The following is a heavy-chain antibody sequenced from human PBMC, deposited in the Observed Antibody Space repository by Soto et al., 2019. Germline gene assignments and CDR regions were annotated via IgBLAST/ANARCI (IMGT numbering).Heavy chain of an antibody. CDR3: ARDSAVGPYDSSGYWFNY. V-gene: IGHV3-20*04. D-gene: IGHD3-22*01. CDR1: GFTFDDYG. CDR2: INWNGGST. Sequence: GGSLRLSCAASGFTFDDYGMSWVRQAPGKGLEWVSGINWNGGSTGYADSVKGRFTISRDNAKNSLYLQMNSLRAEDTALYYCARDSAVGPYDSSGYWFNYWGQGTLVTVSS. J-gene: IGHJ4*02.